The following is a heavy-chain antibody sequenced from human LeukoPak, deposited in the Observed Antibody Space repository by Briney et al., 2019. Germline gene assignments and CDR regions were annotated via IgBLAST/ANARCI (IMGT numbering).Heavy chain of an antibody. CDR1: GFSFSTYS. Sequence: GGSLRLSCTASGFSFSTYSMTWVRQGPGKGLEWVSSIYNSGSKTFYPDSVKGRFTISRDNSKNTLYLQMNSLTAEDTAIYYCSKDVVPDSGWDLDYWGQGTLVTVSS. CDR2: IYNSGSKT. J-gene: IGHJ4*02. V-gene: IGHV3-23*05. D-gene: IGHD6-19*01. CDR3: SKDVVPDSGWDLDY.